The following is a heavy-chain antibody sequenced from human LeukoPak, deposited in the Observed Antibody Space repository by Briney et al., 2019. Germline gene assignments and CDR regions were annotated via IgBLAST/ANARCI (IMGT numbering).Heavy chain of an antibody. V-gene: IGHV4-34*01. D-gene: IGHD3-16*01. J-gene: IGHJ4*02. CDR1: GGSFSGYD. CDR2: INHSGST. Sequence: PSETLSLTCAVYGGSFSGYDWSWIRQPPGKGLEWIGEINHSGSTNYNPSLKSRVTISVDTSKNQFSLKLSSVTAADTAVYYCASPGATGGAQSYDYWGQGTLVTVSS. CDR3: ASPGATGGAQSYDY.